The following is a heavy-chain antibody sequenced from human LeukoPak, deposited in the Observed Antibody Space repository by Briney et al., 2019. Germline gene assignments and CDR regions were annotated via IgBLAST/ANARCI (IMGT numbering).Heavy chain of an antibody. CDR2: INHNAEMI. J-gene: IGHJ4*02. CDR1: GFPFGSYV. Sequence: GGSLRLSCAGSGFPFGSYVMSWVRQAPGKGLEWISYINHNAEMIFYPDFVKGRFTISRDNTKKSLYLQMNALRYEDTAIYYCARDHDWAFDLWGQGTLVTVSS. D-gene: IGHD3-9*01. CDR3: ARDHDWAFDL. V-gene: IGHV3-48*02.